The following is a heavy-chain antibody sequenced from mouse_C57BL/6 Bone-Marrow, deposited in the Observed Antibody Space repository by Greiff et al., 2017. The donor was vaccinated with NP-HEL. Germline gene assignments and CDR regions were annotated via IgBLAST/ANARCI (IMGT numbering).Heavy chain of an antibody. CDR1: GFSLTSYG. CDR2: IWRGGST. CDR3: AKNGNYPFDY. D-gene: IGHD2-1*01. Sequence: QVQLKESGPGLVQPSQSLSIPCTVSGFSLTSYGVHWVRQSPGKGLEWLGVIWRGGSTDYNAAVMSRLSITKDNSTSQVFFKMNRLQADDTAIYNCAKNGNYPFDYWGQGTTLTVSS. V-gene: IGHV2-5*01. J-gene: IGHJ2*01.